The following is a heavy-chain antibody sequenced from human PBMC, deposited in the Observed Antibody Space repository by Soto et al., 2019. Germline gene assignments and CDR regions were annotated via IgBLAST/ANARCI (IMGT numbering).Heavy chain of an antibody. CDR3: ANGLGDYYDSSGYYYDYYGMDV. J-gene: IGHJ6*02. CDR2: ISWDGGST. Sequence: PGGSLRLSCAASGFTFDDYTMHWVRQAPGKGLEWVSLISWDGGSTYYADSVKGRFTISRDNSKNSLYLQMNSLRTEDTALYYCANGLGDYYDSSGYYYDYYGMDVWGQGTTVTVSS. V-gene: IGHV3-43*01. D-gene: IGHD3-22*01. CDR1: GFTFDDYT.